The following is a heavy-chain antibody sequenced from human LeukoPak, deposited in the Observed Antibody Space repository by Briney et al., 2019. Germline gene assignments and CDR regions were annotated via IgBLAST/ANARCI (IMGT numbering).Heavy chain of an antibody. J-gene: IGHJ4*02. Sequence: SETLSLTCTVSGGSISSGDYYWSWIRQPPGKGLEWIGYIYYSGSTYYNPPLKSRVTISVDTSKNQFSLKLSSVTAADTAVYYCARDAQTASWATHLDYWGQGTLVTVPP. CDR2: IYYSGST. CDR3: ARDAQTASWATHLDY. CDR1: GGSISSGDYY. D-gene: IGHD2-2*01. V-gene: IGHV4-30-4*01.